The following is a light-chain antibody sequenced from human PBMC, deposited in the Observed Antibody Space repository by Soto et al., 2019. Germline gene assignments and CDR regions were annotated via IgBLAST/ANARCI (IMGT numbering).Light chain of an antibody. CDR3: QQYGSSPPRT. CDR1: QSVSSY. V-gene: IGKV3-11*01. Sequence: EIVLTQSPATLSVSPGERAARSCRSSQSVSSYLAWYQQKPGQAPRLLIFDASNRATGIPARFSGSGSGTDFTLTISRLEPEDFAVYYCQQYGSSPPRTFGQGTKVDIK. J-gene: IGKJ1*01. CDR2: DAS.